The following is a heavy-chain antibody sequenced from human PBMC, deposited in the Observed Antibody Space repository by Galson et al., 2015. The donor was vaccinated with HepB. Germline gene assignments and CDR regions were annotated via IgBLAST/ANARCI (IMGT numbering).Heavy chain of an antibody. J-gene: IGHJ6*02. D-gene: IGHD3-10*01. V-gene: IGHV3-7*03. Sequence: SLRLSCAASGFTFSSYWMNWVRQAPGKGLEWVAHINQDGSCKYYVDSVKGRFTISRDNAKDSMYLQLDSLRAEDTAVYYCARRISLVRWNITKLDYYYGMDVWGQGTTVTVPS. CDR3: ARRISLVRWNITKLDYYYGMDV. CDR1: GFTFSSYW. CDR2: INQDGSCK.